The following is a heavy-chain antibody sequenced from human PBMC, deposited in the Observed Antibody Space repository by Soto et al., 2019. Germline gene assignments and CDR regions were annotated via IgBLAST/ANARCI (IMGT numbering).Heavy chain of an antibody. Sequence: QVQFVQSGAEVKKPGASVKVSCKTPGYTFTRYNINWVRQAPGQRLEWMGWINVDKGNTRYSQKFQGRLTLTRDTPTNTADLDMNRRISEVTAVYYCATPPDYDDYVDSWGQGTLVTVSS. V-gene: IGHV1-3*01. D-gene: IGHD3-16*01. CDR2: INVDKGNT. J-gene: IGHJ4*02. CDR1: GYTFTRYN. CDR3: ATPPDYDDYVDS.